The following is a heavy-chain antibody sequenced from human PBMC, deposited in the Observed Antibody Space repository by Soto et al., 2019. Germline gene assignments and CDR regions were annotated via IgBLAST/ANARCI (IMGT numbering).Heavy chain of an antibody. J-gene: IGHJ4*02. Sequence: QVQLVQSGAEVKKPGASVKVSCKASGDTFTDYYIHWVRQAPGQGLEWMGTVNPSGGHTTYAQHCLGRGRITKDASTSTRYMGQTRPTSDATAVYYCARGGDVVVVPAAFDYWRQAPIVTVPS. V-gene: IGHV1-46*01. CDR1: GDTFTDYY. CDR2: VNPSGGHT. D-gene: IGHD2-21*02. CDR3: ARGGDVVVVPAAFDY.